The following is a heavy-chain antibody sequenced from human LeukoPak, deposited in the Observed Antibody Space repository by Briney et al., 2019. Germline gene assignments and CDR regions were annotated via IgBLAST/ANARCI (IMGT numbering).Heavy chain of an antibody. V-gene: IGHV1-3*01. J-gene: IGHJ4*02. CDR3: ARDRSMVRGAIPDY. CDR2: INAGNGNT. CDR1: GYTFTSYA. D-gene: IGHD3-10*01. Sequence: ASVKVSCKAFGYTFTSYAMHWVRQAPGQRLEWMGWINAGNGNTKYSQKFQGRVTITRDTSASTAYMELSSLRSEDTAVYYCARDRSMVRGAIPDYWGQGTLVTVSS.